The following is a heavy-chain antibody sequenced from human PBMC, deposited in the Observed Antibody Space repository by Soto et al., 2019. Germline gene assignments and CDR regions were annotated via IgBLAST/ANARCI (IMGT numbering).Heavy chain of an antibody. CDR2: ISGSGGST. V-gene: IGHV3-23*01. CDR1: GFTFSSYA. D-gene: IGHD3-16*02. Sequence: EVQVLESGGGLVQPGGSLRLSCAASGFTFSSYAMTWVRQAPGKGLECVSIISGSGGSTYYADSVKGLFTISRDNAKNTLYLQMNSVRAEDTAVYYCAKPRSRGGSFRGPTIDYWGQGTLVTVSS. J-gene: IGHJ4*02. CDR3: AKPRSRGGSFRGPTIDY.